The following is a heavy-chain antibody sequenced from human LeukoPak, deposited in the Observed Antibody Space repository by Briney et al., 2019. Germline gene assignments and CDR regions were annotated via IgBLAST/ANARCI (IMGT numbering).Heavy chain of an antibody. CDR2: IKQDGSEK. V-gene: IGHV3-7*01. D-gene: IGHD3-3*01. CDR3: ARGSTYYDFWSGYKVTDY. Sequence: SGGSLRLSCAASGFTFSSYWMSWVRQAPGKGLEWVANIKQDGSEKYYVDSVKGRFTISRDNAKNSLYLQMNSLRAEDTAVYYCARGSTYYDFWSGYKVTDYWGQGTLVTVSS. J-gene: IGHJ4*02. CDR1: GFTFSSYW.